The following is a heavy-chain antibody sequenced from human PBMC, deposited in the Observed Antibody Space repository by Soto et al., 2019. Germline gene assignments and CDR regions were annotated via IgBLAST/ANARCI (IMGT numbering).Heavy chain of an antibody. D-gene: IGHD3-3*01. CDR1: GGSISTNY. Sequence: SETVSLTCTVSGGSISTNYWSWIRQPPWKGLEWIAYISYTGSTNYSPSLKSRLTVSLDRPKNRFSLKLTSVTAADTAFYYCAKSFYVIWGVYLNWFDAWARAPLVTVSS. V-gene: IGHV4-59*01. CDR2: ISYTGST. J-gene: IGHJ5*02. CDR3: AKSFYVIWGVYLNWFDA.